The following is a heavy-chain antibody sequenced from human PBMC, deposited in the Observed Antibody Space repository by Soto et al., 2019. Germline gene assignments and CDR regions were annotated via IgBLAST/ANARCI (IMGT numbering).Heavy chain of an antibody. Sequence: SETLSLTCAVSGASISGSYYYWAWLRQSPGKGPEWIGSVFYTGFTSYNPSLESRVSVSVDTSKSQFSLKLSAVTAEDTAVYYWANSQKGYKWNYFDHWGEGALVTGSS. J-gene: IGHJ4*02. V-gene: IGHV4-39*01. CDR1: GASISGSYYY. CDR2: VFYTGFT. CDR3: ANSQKGYKWNYFDH. D-gene: IGHD1-20*01.